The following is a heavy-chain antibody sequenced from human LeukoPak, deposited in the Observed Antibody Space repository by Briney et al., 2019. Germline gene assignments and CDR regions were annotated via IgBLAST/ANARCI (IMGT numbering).Heavy chain of an antibody. CDR3: ARVGACSGGSCYEDY. V-gene: IGHV4-59*01. Sequence: SETLSLTCTVSGGSISSYYWSWIRQPPGRGLDWIAYIYSGGSTNYNPSLKSRVTISVDTSKNQFSLELNSVTAADTAVYYCARVGACSGGSCYEDYWGQGTLVTVSS. CDR1: GGSISSYY. CDR2: IYSGGST. D-gene: IGHD2-15*01. J-gene: IGHJ4*02.